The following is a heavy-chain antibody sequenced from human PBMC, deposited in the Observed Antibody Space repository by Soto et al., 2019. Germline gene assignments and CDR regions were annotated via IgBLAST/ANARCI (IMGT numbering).Heavy chain of an antibody. CDR2: ISSSSSYI. D-gene: IGHD3-16*02. CDR1: GFTSSSYS. V-gene: IGHV3-21*01. J-gene: IGHJ4*02. CDR3: ATEAGELSTRSFDY. Sequence: EVQLVESGGGLVKPGGSLRLSCAASGFTSSSYSMTWVGQAPGKGLEGVSSISSSSSYIYYADSVKGRFTISRDNAKNSLYLQMNSLRAEDTAVYYCATEAGELSTRSFDYWGQGTLVTVSS.